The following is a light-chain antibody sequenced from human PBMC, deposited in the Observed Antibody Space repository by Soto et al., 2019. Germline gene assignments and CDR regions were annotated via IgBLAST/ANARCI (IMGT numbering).Light chain of an antibody. J-gene: IGKJ5*01. CDR3: QHYGSSPPIT. V-gene: IGKV3-20*01. CDR2: GAS. Sequence: EIVLTQSPGTLSLSPLGRSTLCFISIQSINSNYLAWYQQKPGQAPRLLIFGASTRAIGIPDRFSGSGSGTDFTLTISRLEPEDFAVYYCQHYGSSPPITFGQGTRLEIK. CDR1: QSINSNY.